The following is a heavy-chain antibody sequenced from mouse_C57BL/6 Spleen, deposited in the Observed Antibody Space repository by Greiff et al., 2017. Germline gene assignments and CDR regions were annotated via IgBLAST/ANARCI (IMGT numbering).Heavy chain of an antibody. D-gene: IGHD1-1*01. Sequence: VQLQQSGAELVKPGASVKISCKASGYAFSSYWMNWVKQRPGKGLEWIGQIYPGDGDTNYNGKFKGKATLTADKSSSTAYMQLSSLTSDDSAVYFCARDYGSSHWYFDVWGTGTTVTVSS. CDR2: IYPGDGDT. J-gene: IGHJ1*03. V-gene: IGHV1-80*01. CDR3: ARDYGSSHWYFDV. CDR1: GYAFSSYW.